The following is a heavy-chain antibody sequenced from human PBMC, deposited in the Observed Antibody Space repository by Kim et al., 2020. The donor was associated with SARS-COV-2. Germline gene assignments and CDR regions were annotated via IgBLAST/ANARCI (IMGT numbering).Heavy chain of an antibody. V-gene: IGHV1-18*01. Sequence: ASVKVSCKASGYTFTSYGISWVRQAPGQGLEWMGWISAYNGNTNYAQKLQGRVTMTTDTSTSTAYMELRSLRSDDTAVYYCARDPDDCGGDCYTPVPVDYWGQGTLVTVSS. J-gene: IGHJ4*02. CDR1: GYTFTSYG. D-gene: IGHD2-21*02. CDR2: ISAYNGNT. CDR3: ARDPDDCGGDCYTPVPVDY.